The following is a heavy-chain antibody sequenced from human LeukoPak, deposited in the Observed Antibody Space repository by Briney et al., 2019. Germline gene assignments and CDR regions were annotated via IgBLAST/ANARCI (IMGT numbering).Heavy chain of an antibody. J-gene: IGHJ4*02. CDR1: GYSFTSYW. CDR3: ARLYTYYYDSSGYIDY. Sequence: GEPLKISCKGSGYSFTSYWIGWVRQMPGKGLEWMGIIYPGDSDTRYSPSFQGQVTISADKSISTAYLQWSSLKASDTAMYYCARLYTYYYDSSGYIDYWGQGTLVTVSS. D-gene: IGHD3-22*01. CDR2: IYPGDSDT. V-gene: IGHV5-51*01.